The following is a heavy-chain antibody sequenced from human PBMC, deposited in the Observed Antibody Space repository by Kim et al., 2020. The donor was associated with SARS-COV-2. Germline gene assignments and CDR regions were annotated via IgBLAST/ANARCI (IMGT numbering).Heavy chain of an antibody. V-gene: IGHV4-59*01. Sequence: SETLSLTCTVSSDSISAYYWSWIRRLPGKGLEWIGYIFYSGSTSYNPSLKSRVTISWDTSRNQFSLDLTSVTHADTAAYYCARSEGRASWHQFDYWGQG. CDR3: ARSEGRASWHQFDY. CDR2: IFYSGST. CDR1: SDSISAYY. J-gene: IGHJ4*02.